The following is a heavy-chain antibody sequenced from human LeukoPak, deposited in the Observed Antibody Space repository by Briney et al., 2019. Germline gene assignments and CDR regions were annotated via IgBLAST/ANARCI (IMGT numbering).Heavy chain of an antibody. Sequence: PGGSLRLSCAASGFTFSSYGMHWVRQAPGKGLEWVAVISYDGSNKYYADSVKGRFTISRDNSKNTLYLQMNSLRAEDTAVYYCARDLAIAVAGPEDFDYWGQGTLVTVSS. CDR2: ISYDGSNK. CDR3: ARDLAIAVAGPEDFDY. D-gene: IGHD6-19*01. J-gene: IGHJ4*02. CDR1: GFTFSSYG. V-gene: IGHV3-30*19.